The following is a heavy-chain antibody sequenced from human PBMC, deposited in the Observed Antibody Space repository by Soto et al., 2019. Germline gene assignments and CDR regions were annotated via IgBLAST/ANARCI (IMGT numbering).Heavy chain of an antibody. CDR2: INAGNGNT. V-gene: IGHV1-3*01. CDR1: GYTLSNYA. D-gene: IGHD1-26*01. CDR3: ARLFGGSYFAYFDY. Sequence: ASVKVSCKDSGYTLSNYAIQWVRQANGQRLEWMGWINAGNGNTKYSQKFQGRLTITRDTSASTAYMELNSLRSEDTAVYYCARLFGGSYFAYFDYWGQGTLVTVSS. J-gene: IGHJ4*02.